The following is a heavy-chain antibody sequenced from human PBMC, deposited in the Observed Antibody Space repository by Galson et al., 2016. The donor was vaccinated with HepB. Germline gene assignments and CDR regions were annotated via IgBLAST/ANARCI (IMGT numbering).Heavy chain of an antibody. J-gene: IGHJ4*02. Sequence: SLRLSCAASGFSFSGLWMNWVRQTPGKGLEWVAIIKQDGSEQKYVDSVKGRFTISRDNAKNSVYLQMNSLRGEGTAVYYCVGGAGWLPDYWGQGTLVTVSS. CDR2: IKQDGSEQ. V-gene: IGHV3-7*03. CDR3: VGGAGWLPDY. CDR1: GFSFSGLW. D-gene: IGHD6-19*01.